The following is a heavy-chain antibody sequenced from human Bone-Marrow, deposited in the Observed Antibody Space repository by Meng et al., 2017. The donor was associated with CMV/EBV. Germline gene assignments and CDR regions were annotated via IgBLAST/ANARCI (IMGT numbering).Heavy chain of an antibody. Sequence: GGSLRLSCAASGFTFSSYEMNWVRQAPGKGLEWVSYISSSGSTIYYADSVKGRFTISRDNAKNSLYLQMNSLRAEDTAVYYCARKRNIATAGRGDAFDIWGQGTMVTVSS. CDR1: GFTFSSYE. D-gene: IGHD6-13*01. CDR2: ISSSGSTI. J-gene: IGHJ3*02. CDR3: ARKRNIATAGRGDAFDI. V-gene: IGHV3-48*03.